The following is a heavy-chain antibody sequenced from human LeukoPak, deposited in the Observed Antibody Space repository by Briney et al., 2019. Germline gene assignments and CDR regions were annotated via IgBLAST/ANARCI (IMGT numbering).Heavy chain of an antibody. CDR3: ARGWMIVDDAFDI. Sequence: PSETLSLTCTVSGGSISSYYWSWIRQPPGKGLEWIGYIYYSGSTNYNPSLKSRVTISVDTSKNQFSLKLSSVTAADTAVYYCARGWMIVDDAFDIWGQGTMVTVSS. V-gene: IGHV4-59*08. CDR1: GGSISSYY. CDR2: IYYSGST. J-gene: IGHJ3*02. D-gene: IGHD3-22*01.